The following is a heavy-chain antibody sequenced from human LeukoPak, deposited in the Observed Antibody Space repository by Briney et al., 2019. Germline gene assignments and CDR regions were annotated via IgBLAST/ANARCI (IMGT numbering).Heavy chain of an antibody. D-gene: IGHD4-17*01. CDR3: ARGTRYGFSGFDP. Sequence: PSETLSLTCAVYGGSFTKHQWSWIRQPPGKGLEWIGAINDGGSTNYNPSLKSRVTISVDTSKNQFSLRLSSMTAADTAVYYCARGTRYGFSGFDPWGQGTLVTVSS. CDR1: GGSFTKHQ. V-gene: IGHV4-34*01. J-gene: IGHJ5*02. CDR2: INDGGST.